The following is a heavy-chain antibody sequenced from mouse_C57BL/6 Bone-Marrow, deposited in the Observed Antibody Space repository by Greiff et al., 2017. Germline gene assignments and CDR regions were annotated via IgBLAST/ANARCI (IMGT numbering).Heavy chain of an antibody. J-gene: IGHJ4*01. V-gene: IGHV1-22*01. CDR1: GYTFTDYN. CDR3: ARREGTTVVDYAMDY. Sequence: EVKLMESGPELVKPGASVKMSCKASGYTFTDYNMHWVKQSHGKSLEWIGYINPNNGGTSYNQKFKGKATLTVNKSSSTAYMELRSLTSEDSAVYYCARREGTTVVDYAMDYWGQGTSVTVSS. D-gene: IGHD1-1*01. CDR2: INPNNGGT.